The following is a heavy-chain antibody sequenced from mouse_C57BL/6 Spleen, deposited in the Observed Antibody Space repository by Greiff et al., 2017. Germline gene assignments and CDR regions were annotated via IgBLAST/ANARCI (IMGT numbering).Heavy chain of an antibody. Sequence: QVQLQQSGAELARPGASVKMSCKASGYTFTSYTMHWVKQRPGQALEWIGYINPSSGYTKYNQKFKDKATLTADKSSSTAYMQLSSLTSEDSAVYYCARSGGNYVAWFAYWGQGTLVTVSA. CDR3: ARSGGNYVAWFAY. J-gene: IGHJ3*01. CDR1: GYTFTSYT. CDR2: INPSSGYT. D-gene: IGHD2-1*01. V-gene: IGHV1-4*01.